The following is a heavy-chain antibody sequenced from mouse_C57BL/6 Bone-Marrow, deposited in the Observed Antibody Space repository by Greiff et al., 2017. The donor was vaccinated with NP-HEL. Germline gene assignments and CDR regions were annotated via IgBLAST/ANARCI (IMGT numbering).Heavy chain of an antibody. CDR2: IYPGSGST. CDR3: AREAYARDHFDY. J-gene: IGHJ2*01. V-gene: IGHV1-55*01. D-gene: IGHD6-5*01. Sequence: QVQLQQPGAELVKPGASVKMSCKASGYTFTSYWITWVKQRPGQGLEWIGDIYPGSGSTNYNEKFKSKATLTVDTSSSTAYMQLSSLTSEDSAVYYCAREAYARDHFDYWGQGTTLTVSA. CDR1: GYTFTSYW.